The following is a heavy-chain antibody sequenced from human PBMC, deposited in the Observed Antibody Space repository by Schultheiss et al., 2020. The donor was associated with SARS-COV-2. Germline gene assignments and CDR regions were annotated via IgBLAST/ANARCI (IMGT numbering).Heavy chain of an antibody. J-gene: IGHJ4*02. Sequence: ESLKISCAVYGGSFSGYYWSWIRQPPGKGLEWIGEINHSGSTNYNPSLKSRVTISVDTSKNQFSLKLSSVTAADTAVYYCARGGRGYQLQKGLPFDYWGQGTLVTVSS. CDR3: ARGGRGYQLQKGLPFDY. CDR1: GGSFSGYY. D-gene: IGHD2-2*01. V-gene: IGHV4-34*01. CDR2: INHSGST.